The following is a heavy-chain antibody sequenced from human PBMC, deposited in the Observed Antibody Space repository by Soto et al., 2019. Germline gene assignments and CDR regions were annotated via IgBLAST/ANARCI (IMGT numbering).Heavy chain of an antibody. Sequence: SETLSLTCIVSGVSVTSYTWSWVRQPANKGLEWIGRVFSSVSATYNPSLKSRVGISMDTAENRISLKLDSVTAADAGVYFCARDGMTTGDTWGPGTLVTVSS. CDR3: ARDGMTTGDT. J-gene: IGHJ4*02. D-gene: IGHD2-21*02. V-gene: IGHV4-4*07. CDR1: GVSVTSYT. CDR2: VFSSVSA.